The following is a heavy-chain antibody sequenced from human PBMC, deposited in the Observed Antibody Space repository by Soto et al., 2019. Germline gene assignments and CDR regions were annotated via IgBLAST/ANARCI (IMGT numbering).Heavy chain of an antibody. D-gene: IGHD4-17*01. CDR1: GFTFTSSA. CDR2: IVVGSGNT. Sequence: QMQLVQSGPEVKKPGTSVKVSCKASGFTFTSSAVQWVRQARGQRLEWIGWIVVGSGNTNYAQKFQERVTITRDMXXSTAYMELSSLRSEDTAVYYCAAERINGDYDLPQDWGQGTLVTVSS. CDR3: AAERINGDYDLPQD. V-gene: IGHV1-58*01. J-gene: IGHJ4*02.